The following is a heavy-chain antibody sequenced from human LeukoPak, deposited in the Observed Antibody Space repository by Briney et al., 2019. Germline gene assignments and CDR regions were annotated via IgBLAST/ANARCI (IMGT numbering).Heavy chain of an antibody. CDR2: ISAYNGNT. D-gene: IGHD5-18*01. V-gene: IGHV1-18*01. CDR1: GYTFTSYG. CDR3: ARGRRGYSYGNDVFDI. Sequence: ASVKASCKASGYTFTSYGISWVRQAPGQGLEWMGWISAYNGNTNYAQKLQGRVTMTTDTSTSTAYMELRSLRSDDTAVYYCARGRRGYSYGNDVFDIWGQGTMVTVSS. J-gene: IGHJ3*02.